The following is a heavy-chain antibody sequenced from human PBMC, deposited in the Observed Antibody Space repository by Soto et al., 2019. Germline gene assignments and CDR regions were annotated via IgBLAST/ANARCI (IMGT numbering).Heavy chain of an antibody. J-gene: IGHJ6*02. D-gene: IGHD2-2*01. V-gene: IGHV3-23*01. Sequence: GGSLRLSCAASGFTFSSYAMSWVRQAPGKGLEWVSAISGSGGSTYYADSVKGRFTISRDNSKNTLYLQMNSLRAEDTAVYYCAGEIGYCSSTSCYYYGMDVWGQGTTVTVSS. CDR1: GFTFSSYA. CDR2: ISGSGGST. CDR3: AGEIGYCSSTSCYYYGMDV.